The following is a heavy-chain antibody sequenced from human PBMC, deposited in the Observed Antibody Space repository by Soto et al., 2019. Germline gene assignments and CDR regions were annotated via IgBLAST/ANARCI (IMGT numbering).Heavy chain of an antibody. CDR3: ATVGAAAGTTYYFDY. V-gene: IGHV1-69*13. J-gene: IGHJ4*02. Sequence: ASVKVSCKASGGTFSSYAISWVRQAPGQGLEWMGGIIPIFGTANYAQKFQGRVTITADESTSTAYMELSSLRSEDTAVYYCATVGAAAGTTYYFDYWGQGTLVTVSS. CDR1: GGTFSSYA. CDR2: IIPIFGTA. D-gene: IGHD6-13*01.